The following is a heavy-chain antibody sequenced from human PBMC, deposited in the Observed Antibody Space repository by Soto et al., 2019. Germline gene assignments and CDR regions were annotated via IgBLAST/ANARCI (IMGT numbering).Heavy chain of an antibody. CDR3: ARDCGSGGDCYSHNWYFDL. Sequence: GGSLRLSCAASGFTFSSYSMNWVRQAPGKGLEWVSSISSSSSYIYYADSVKGRFTISRDNAKNSLYLQMNSLRAEDTAVYYCARDCGSGGDCYSHNWYFDLWGRGTLVTVSS. CDR2: ISSSSSYI. D-gene: IGHD2-21*02. V-gene: IGHV3-21*01. CDR1: GFTFSSYS. J-gene: IGHJ2*01.